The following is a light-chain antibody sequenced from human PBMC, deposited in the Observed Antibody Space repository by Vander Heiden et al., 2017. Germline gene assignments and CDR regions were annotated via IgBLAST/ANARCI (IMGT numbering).Light chain of an antibody. V-gene: IGLV2-14*03. CDR2: DVT. CDR3: SSYTSSSTLV. CDR1: SSDVGGYDY. Sequence: QSALTPPPSLSGSPAQSITISCPGTSSDVGGYDYVSWFQHHPGKAPKLMIYDVTNRPSGVSNRFSGSKSGNTASLTISGLQAEDEGDYYCSSYTSSSTLVFGTGTRVTVL. J-gene: IGLJ1*01.